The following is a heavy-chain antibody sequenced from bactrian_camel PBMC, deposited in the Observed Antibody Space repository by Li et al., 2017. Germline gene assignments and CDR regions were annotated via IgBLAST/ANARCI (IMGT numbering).Heavy chain of an antibody. D-gene: IGHD6*01. V-gene: IGHV3S67*01. Sequence: QLVESGGGSVQAGGSLTLSCTTSGDRSSTGCMAWFRQDPGKEREAVAAYGRDGRTIYADSVKGRFTISKDNVVNTLYLQMNCLKSEDTALYYCATDLPSWYWASDFGYWGQGTQVTVS. J-gene: IGHJ6*01. CDR2: YGRDGRT. CDR3: ATDLPSWYWASDFGY. CDR1: GDRSSTGC.